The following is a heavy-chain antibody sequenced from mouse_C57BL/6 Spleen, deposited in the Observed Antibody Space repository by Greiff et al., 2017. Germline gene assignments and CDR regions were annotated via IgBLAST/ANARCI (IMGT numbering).Heavy chain of an antibody. Sequence: EVQVVESGGGLVKPGGSLKLSCAASGFTFSSYAMSWVRQTPEKRLEWVATISDGGSYTYYPDNVKGRFTISRDNAKNNLYLQMSHLKSEDTAMYYCARESSYYFDYWGQGTTLTVSS. CDR2: ISDGGSYT. CDR3: ARESSYYFDY. V-gene: IGHV5-4*01. CDR1: GFTFSSYA. D-gene: IGHD6-1*01. J-gene: IGHJ2*01.